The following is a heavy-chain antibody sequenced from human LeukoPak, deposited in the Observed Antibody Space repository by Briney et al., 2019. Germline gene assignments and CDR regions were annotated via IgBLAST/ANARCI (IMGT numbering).Heavy chain of an antibody. CDR3: ARARTDCSASGCYEGFFDS. J-gene: IGHJ4*02. D-gene: IGHD2-15*01. CDR2: TYHRSKWYN. Sequence: SQTLSLTCAIFGDSVSSNSGAWNWIRQSPSRGLEWLGRTYHRSKWYNDYAVSVKSRIIFNPDTSKNQFSLQLDSVTPEDTAVYYCARARTDCSASGCYEGFFDSWGQGTLVTVSS. V-gene: IGHV6-1*01. CDR1: GDSVSSNSGA.